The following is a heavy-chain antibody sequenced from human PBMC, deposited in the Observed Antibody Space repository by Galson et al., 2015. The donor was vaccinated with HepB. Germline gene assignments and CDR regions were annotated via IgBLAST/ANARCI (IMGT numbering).Heavy chain of an antibody. V-gene: IGHV3-66*01. CDR2: IYNSGGT. CDR1: GLSVSSNY. J-gene: IGHJ4*02. CDR3: ARTTVTMLD. D-gene: IGHD4-17*01. Sequence: SLRLSCAASGLSVSSNYMNWVRQAPGKGLEWVSVIYNSGGTYYADSVKGRFTISRDNSKNTLYLQMNSLRAEDTAVYYCARTTVTMLDWGQGTLVTVSS.